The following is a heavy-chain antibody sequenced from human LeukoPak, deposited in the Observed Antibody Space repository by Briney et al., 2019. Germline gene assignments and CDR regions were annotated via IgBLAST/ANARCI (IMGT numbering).Heavy chain of an antibody. J-gene: IGHJ4*02. CDR2: INHSGST. V-gene: IGHV4-34*01. CDR1: GGSFSGYY. Sequence: SETLSLTCAVYGGSFSGYYWSWIRRPPGKGLEWIGEINHSGSTNYNPSLKSRVTISVDTSKNQFSLKLSSVTAADTAVYYCARLRSGNYWGQGTLVTVSS. CDR3: ARLRSGNY. D-gene: IGHD1-14*01.